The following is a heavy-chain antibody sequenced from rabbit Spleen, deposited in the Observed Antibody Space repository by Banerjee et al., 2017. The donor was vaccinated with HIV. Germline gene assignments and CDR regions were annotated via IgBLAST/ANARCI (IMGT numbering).Heavy chain of an antibody. CDR2: IEAGSSGFT. V-gene: IGHV1S40*01. CDR3: ARDAAGREDFNL. J-gene: IGHJ4*01. Sequence: QSLEESGGDLVKPGASLTLTCIASGVSFSGSSYMCWVRQAPGKGLEWIACIEAGSSGFTYFASWAKGRFTISKTSSTTVTLQMTSLTAADTATYFCARDAAGREDFNLWGQGTLVTVS. CDR1: GVSFSGSSY. D-gene: IGHD4-2*01.